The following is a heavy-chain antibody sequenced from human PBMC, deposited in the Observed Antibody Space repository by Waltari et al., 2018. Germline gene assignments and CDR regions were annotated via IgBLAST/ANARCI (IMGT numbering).Heavy chain of an antibody. J-gene: IGHJ6*03. CDR2: IYHSGST. V-gene: IGHV4-38-2*02. CDR3: ARDRDPYYYYYMDV. Sequence: QVQLQESGPGLVKPSETLSLTCAVSGYSISSGYYWGWIRQPPGKGLEWIGSIYHSGSTYYNPSLKSRVTISVDTSKNQFSLKLSSVTAADTAVYYCARDRDPYYYYYMDVWGKGTTVTISS. D-gene: IGHD3-10*01. CDR1: GYSISSGYY.